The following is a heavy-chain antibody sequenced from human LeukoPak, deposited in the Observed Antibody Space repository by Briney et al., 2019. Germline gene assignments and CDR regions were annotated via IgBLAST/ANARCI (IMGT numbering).Heavy chain of an antibody. CDR1: GFTFSSYS. D-gene: IGHD2-15*01. Sequence: AGGSLRLFCAASGFTFSSYSMNWVRQAPGKGLEWVSSISSSSSYIYYADSVKGRFTISRDNAKNSLYLQMNSLRAEDTAVYYCARAPLDLLFFDYWGQGTLVTVSS. CDR3: ARAPLDLLFFDY. CDR2: ISSSSSYI. J-gene: IGHJ4*02. V-gene: IGHV3-21*01.